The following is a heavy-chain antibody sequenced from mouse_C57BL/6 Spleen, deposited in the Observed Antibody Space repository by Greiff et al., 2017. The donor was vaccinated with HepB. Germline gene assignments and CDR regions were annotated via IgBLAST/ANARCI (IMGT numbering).Heavy chain of an antibody. CDR2: IYPRDGST. Sequence: VMLVESGPELVKPGASVKLSCKASGYTFTSYDINWVKQRPGQGLEWIGWIYPRDGSTKYNEKFKGKATLTVDTSSSTAYMELHSLTSEDSAVYFCARPYSNYLFAYWGQGTLVTVSA. D-gene: IGHD2-5*01. V-gene: IGHV1-85*01. J-gene: IGHJ3*01. CDR1: GYTFTSYD. CDR3: ARPYSNYLFAY.